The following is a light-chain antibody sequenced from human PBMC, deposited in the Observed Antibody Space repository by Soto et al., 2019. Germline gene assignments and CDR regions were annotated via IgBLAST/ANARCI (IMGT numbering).Light chain of an antibody. CDR1: QSVSSY. CDR3: LQHNSYPRT. CDR2: DAS. Sequence: EIVLTQSPATLSLSPGERATLSCRASQSVSSYLAWYQQKPGQAPRLLIYDASNRATGIPARFSGSGSGTDFTLTISSLEPEDFAVYYCLQHNSYPRTFGPGTKVDIK. V-gene: IGKV3-11*01. J-gene: IGKJ3*01.